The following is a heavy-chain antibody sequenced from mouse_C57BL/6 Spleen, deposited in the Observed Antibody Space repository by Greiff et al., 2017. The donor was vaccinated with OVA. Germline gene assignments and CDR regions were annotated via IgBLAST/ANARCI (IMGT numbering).Heavy chain of an antibody. Sequence: VQLQQSGPELVKPGASVKMSCKASGYTFTDYNMHWVKQSPGKSLEWIGYINPNNGGTSYNQKFKGKATLTVNKSSSTAYMELRSLTSEDSAVYYCATPPYWYFDVWGTGTTVTVSS. CDR2: INPNNGGT. CDR3: ATPPYWYFDV. V-gene: IGHV1-22*01. J-gene: IGHJ1*03. CDR1: GYTFTDYN.